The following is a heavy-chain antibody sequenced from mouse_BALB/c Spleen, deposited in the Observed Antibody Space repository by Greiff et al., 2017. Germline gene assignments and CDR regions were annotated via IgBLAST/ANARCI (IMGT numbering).Heavy chain of an antibody. J-gene: IGHJ3*01. D-gene: IGHD1-1*01. CDR3: ASMGYYGEGAY. V-gene: IGHV1S81*02. CDR2: INPSNGRT. CDR1: GYTFTSYW. Sequence: QVQLKQPGAELVKPGASVKLSCKASGYTFTSYWMHWVKQRPGQGLEWIGEINPSNGRTNYNEKFKSKATLTVDKSSSTAYMQLSSLTSEDSAVYYCASMGYYGEGAYWGQGTLVTVSA.